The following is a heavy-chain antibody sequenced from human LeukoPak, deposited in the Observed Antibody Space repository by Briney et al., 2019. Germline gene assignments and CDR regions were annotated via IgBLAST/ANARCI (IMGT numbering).Heavy chain of an antibody. Sequence: GESLKISCKGSGYSFISYWIGWVRQMPEKGLEWMGIIYPGDSDTRYSPSFQGHVTISADKSVTTAYLQWSTLKASDTAMYYCAKLYYDGSGYFDIWGQGTMVTVSS. CDR2: IYPGDSDT. V-gene: IGHV5-51*01. CDR3: AKLYYDGSGYFDI. D-gene: IGHD3-22*01. CDR1: GYSFISYW. J-gene: IGHJ3*02.